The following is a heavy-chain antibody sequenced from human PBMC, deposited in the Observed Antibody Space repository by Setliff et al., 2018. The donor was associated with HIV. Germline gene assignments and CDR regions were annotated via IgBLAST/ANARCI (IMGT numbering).Heavy chain of an antibody. J-gene: IGHJ4*01. Sequence: GSLRLSCAASGFDFSRYAMNWVRQAPGKGLEWVANIKQDGSEKYYVDSVKGRFTISRDNAKNSLYLQMNSLRAEDTAVYYCARVYDSSGYSLSIPGYWGQGTLVTVSS. D-gene: IGHD3-22*01. CDR2: IKQDGSEK. CDR3: ARVYDSSGYSLSIPGY. CDR1: GFDFSRYA. V-gene: IGHV3-7*01.